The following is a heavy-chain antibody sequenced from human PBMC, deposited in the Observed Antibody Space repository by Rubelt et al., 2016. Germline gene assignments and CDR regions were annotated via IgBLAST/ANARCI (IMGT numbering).Heavy chain of an antibody. Sequence: QLQLQESGPGLVKPSETLSLTCIVSGGSISSSSYYWGWIRQPPGKGLEWIGRIYTSGSTNYNPSPKSRVTMSVDTSKNQFSLKLSSVTAADTAVYYCARAIDMDVWGQGTTVTVSS. CDR1: GGSISSSSYY. CDR3: ARAIDMDV. V-gene: IGHV4-39*07. CDR2: IYTSGST. D-gene: IGHD3-9*01. J-gene: IGHJ6*02.